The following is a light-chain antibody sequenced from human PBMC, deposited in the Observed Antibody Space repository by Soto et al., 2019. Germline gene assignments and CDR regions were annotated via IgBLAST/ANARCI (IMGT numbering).Light chain of an antibody. Sequence: SQLIQSPSTLSASVGDRVKITCRGTRSITTWLAWYQQKRGKAPTLLIYETSVLQNGVPSRFSGTGSETEFTLTLDCVQLDDVGSYYCQNYHVFGQGTKVEI. CDR2: ETS. J-gene: IGKJ2*01. CDR3: QNYHV. V-gene: IGKV1-5*03. CDR1: RSITTW.